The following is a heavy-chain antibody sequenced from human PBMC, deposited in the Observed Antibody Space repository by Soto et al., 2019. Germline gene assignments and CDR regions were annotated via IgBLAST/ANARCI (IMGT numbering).Heavy chain of an antibody. CDR1: GFSVSSNY. Sequence: EVQLVESGGGLVQPGGSLRLSCAASGFSVSSNYMTWVRQPPGKGLEWVSVIYGGGTTYYADSVKGRFTISRHNSKNTLYLQMNSLRAEDTAMYYCATDLVGAVAATAYWGLGTLVSVSS. CDR3: ATDLVGAVAATAY. V-gene: IGHV3-53*04. D-gene: IGHD6-19*01. J-gene: IGHJ4*02. CDR2: IYGGGTT.